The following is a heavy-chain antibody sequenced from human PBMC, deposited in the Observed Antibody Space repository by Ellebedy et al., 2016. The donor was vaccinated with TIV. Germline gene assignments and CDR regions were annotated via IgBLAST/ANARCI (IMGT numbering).Heavy chain of an antibody. CDR3: ARDLFGGVTADY. CDR2: IRNKVNSYAT. CDR1: GFSFSGSA. V-gene: IGHV3-73*01. D-gene: IGHD3-16*01. Sequence: GGSLRLXXAASGFSFSGSAMHWVRQASGKGLEWVGRIRNKVNSYATSYAASVKARFTISRDDSKNTAYLQMNSLKTEDTAVYYCARDLFGGVTADYWGQGTLVTVSS. J-gene: IGHJ4*02.